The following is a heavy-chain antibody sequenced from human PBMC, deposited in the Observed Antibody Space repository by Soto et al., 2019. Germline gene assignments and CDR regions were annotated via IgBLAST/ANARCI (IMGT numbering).Heavy chain of an antibody. D-gene: IGHD1-1*01. Sequence: QVQVVESGGGVVQPGGSLRLSCAASGFTFSTYAMHWVRQAPGKGPDWVAFISSDGSNEYYADSVKGRFPISRDNSKKTLYLQMNSLRPEDTAVYCCVSRGISAFDTWGQGTLVTVSS. CDR1: GFTFSTYA. CDR3: VSRGISAFDT. V-gene: IGHV3-30-3*01. CDR2: ISSDGSNE. J-gene: IGHJ4*02.